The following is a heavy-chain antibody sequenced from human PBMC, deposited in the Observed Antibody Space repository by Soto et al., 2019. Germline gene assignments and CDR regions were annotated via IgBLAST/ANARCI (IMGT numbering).Heavy chain of an antibody. V-gene: IGHV4-30-2*06. CDR1: GGSTSSGGYS. J-gene: IGHJ6*02. CDR3: ARDYYGMDV. Sequence: SETLSLTCTVSGGSTSSGGYSWTWIRQSPGKGLEWIGYTYQSGSAYYNPSLKSRVTISVDRSKNQFSLNLTSVTAADTAVYYCARDYYGMDVWGQGTTVTVSS. CDR2: TYQSGSA.